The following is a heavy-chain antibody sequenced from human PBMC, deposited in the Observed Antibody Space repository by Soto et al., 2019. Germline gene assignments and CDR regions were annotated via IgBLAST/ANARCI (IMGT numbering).Heavy chain of an antibody. CDR1: GGSIRDYF. CDR3: ARDILPSGSYSGLDP. CDR2: IYYSGRT. Sequence: SETLSLTCTVSGGSIRDYFWTWIRQPPGKGLEWIGYIYYSGRTNYNPSLKSRVSISVDTSKNHFSLQLRSVTAADTAVYYCARDILPSGSYSGLDPWGQGTLVTVSS. J-gene: IGHJ5*02. V-gene: IGHV4-59*01. D-gene: IGHD3-10*01.